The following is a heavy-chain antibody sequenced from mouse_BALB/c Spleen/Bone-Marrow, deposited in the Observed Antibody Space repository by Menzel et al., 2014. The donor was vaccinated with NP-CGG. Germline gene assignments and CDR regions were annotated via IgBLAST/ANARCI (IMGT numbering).Heavy chain of an antibody. CDR1: GYTFTSYV. J-gene: IGHJ2*01. Sequence: VQLQQSGPELVKPGASVKMSCKASGYTFTSYVMHWVKQKPGQGLEWTGYVNPYNDGTKYNEKFKGKATLTPDKSSSTAYMELSSLTSEDSAVYYCARRGRIAEALGYWGQGTTLTVSS. D-gene: IGHD6-1*01. V-gene: IGHV1-14*01. CDR2: VNPYNDGT. CDR3: ARRGRIAEALGY.